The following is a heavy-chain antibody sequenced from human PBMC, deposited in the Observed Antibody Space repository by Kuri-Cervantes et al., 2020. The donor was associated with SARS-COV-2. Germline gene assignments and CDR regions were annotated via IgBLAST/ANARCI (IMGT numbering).Heavy chain of an antibody. V-gene: IGHV1-18*01. D-gene: IGHD4-17*01. CDR3: AKICRRATVTTLDFDL. CDR2: ISAYNGNT. J-gene: IGHJ2*01. Sequence: ASVKVSCKASGYTFTSYGISWVRQAPGQGLEWMGWISAYNGNTNYAQKLQGRVTMTTDTSTSTAYMELRSLRSDDTAVYYCAKICRRATVTTLDFDLWGRGTLVTVSS. CDR1: GYTFTSYG.